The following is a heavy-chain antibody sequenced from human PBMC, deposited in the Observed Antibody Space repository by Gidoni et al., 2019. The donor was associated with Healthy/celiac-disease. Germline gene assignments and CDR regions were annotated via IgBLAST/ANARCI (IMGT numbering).Heavy chain of an antibody. CDR1: GFTFSSYS. CDR2: ISSSSSYI. D-gene: IGHD5-18*01. J-gene: IGHJ4*02. CDR3: ARDPHLTAMGLSDY. Sequence: EVQLVESGGGLVKPGGSLRLSCAASGFTFSSYSMNWVRQAPGKGLEWVSSISSSSSYIYYADSVKGRFTISRDNAKNSLYLQMNSLRAEDTAVYYCARDPHLTAMGLSDYWGQGTLVTVSS. V-gene: IGHV3-21*01.